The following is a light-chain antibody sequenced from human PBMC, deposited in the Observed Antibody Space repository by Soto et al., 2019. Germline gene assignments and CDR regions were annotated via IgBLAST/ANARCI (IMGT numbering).Light chain of an antibody. CDR3: KNNDNLPSPT. CDR2: DAS. V-gene: IGKV1-33*01. Sequence: DIQMTQSPSSLSASIGDRVTITCQASQDIGKYLNWYQHRPGKAPKVLIYDASNLETGVPSRFSGSGSGTDFTFTLSRLQPKDLATNYCKNNDNLPSPTSGGGTKGEIK. J-gene: IGKJ4*01. CDR1: QDIGKY.